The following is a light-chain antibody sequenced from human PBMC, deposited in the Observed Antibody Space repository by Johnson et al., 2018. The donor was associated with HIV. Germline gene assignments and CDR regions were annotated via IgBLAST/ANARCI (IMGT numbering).Light chain of an antibody. V-gene: IGLV1-51*01. CDR3: ATWDSRLSGGGV. CDR2: DNN. CDR1: SSNIGNNY. Sequence: QSVLTQPPSVSAAPGQKVTSSCSGSSSNIGNNYVSWYQQLPGTAPKLLIYDNNKRPSGIPDRFSASKSGTSATLGITGLQTGDEGDYYCATWDSRLSGGGVFGTGTKVTVL. J-gene: IGLJ1*01.